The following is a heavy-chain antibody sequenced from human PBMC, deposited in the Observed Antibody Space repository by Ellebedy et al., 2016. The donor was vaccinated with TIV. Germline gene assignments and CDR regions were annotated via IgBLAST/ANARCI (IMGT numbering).Heavy chain of an antibody. D-gene: IGHD5-18*01. CDR2: IIPIFGTA. V-gene: IGHV1-69*13. CDR3: ARRFKGSYGSDYFDY. J-gene: IGHJ4*02. CDR1: GGTFSSYA. Sequence: ASVKVSCKASGGTFSSYAISWVRQAPGQGLEWMGGIIPIFGTANYAQKFQGRVTITADESTSTAYMELSSLRSEDTAVYYCARRFKGSYGSDYFDYWGQGTLVTVSS.